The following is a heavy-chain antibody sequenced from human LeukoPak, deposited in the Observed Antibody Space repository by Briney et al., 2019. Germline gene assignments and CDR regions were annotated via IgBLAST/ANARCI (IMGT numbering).Heavy chain of an antibody. J-gene: IGHJ4*02. CDR2: ISYDGSNK. CDR1: GFTFSSYA. CDR3: ARAHGSTTFDY. D-gene: IGHD2-15*01. Sequence: GGSLRLSCAASGFTFSSYAMHWVRQAPGKGLEWVAVISYDGSNKYYADSVKGRFTISRDNSKNTLYLQMNSLRAEDTAVYYCARAHGSTTFDYWGQGTLVTVSS. V-gene: IGHV3-30-3*01.